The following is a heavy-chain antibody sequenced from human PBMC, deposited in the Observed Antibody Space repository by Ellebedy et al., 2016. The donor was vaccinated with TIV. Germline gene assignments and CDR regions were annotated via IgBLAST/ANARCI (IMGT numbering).Heavy chain of an antibody. CDR2: ISYDGSNK. J-gene: IGHJ3*02. CDR1: GFTFSSYG. Sequence: GESLKISCAASGFTFSSYGMHWVRQAPGKGLEWVAVISYDGSNKYYADSVKGRFTISRDNSKNTLYLQMNSLRAEDTAVYYCARLSRPGDAFDIWGQGTMVTVSS. CDR3: ARLSRPGDAFDI. V-gene: IGHV3-30*03. D-gene: IGHD1-14*01.